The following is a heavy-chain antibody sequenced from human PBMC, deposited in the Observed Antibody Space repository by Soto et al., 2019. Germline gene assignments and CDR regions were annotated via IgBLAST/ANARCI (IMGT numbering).Heavy chain of an antibody. D-gene: IGHD3-22*01. V-gene: IGHV1-3*01. J-gene: IGHJ5*02. CDR1: GYTFTSYA. CDR2: INAGNGNT. Sequence: ASVKVSCKASGYTFTSYAMHWVRQAPGQRLEWMGWINAGNGNTKYSQKFQGRVTITRDTSASTAYMELSSLRSEDTAVYYCARDLRHYYDSSGYYYWFDPWGQGTLVTVSS. CDR3: ARDLRHYYDSSGYYYWFDP.